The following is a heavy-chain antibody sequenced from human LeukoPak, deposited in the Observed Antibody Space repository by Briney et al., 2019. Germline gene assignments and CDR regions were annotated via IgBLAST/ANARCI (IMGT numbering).Heavy chain of an antibody. CDR2: IYHSGST. CDR1: GYSISSGYY. CDR3: ARGVYDSSGYYCDY. Sequence: SETLSLTCTVSGYSISSGYYWGWIRQPPGKGLKWIGSIYHSGSTYYNPSLKSRVTISVDTSKNQFSLKLSSVTAADTAVYYCARGVYDSSGYYCDYWGQGTLVTVSS. V-gene: IGHV4-38-2*02. J-gene: IGHJ4*02. D-gene: IGHD3-22*01.